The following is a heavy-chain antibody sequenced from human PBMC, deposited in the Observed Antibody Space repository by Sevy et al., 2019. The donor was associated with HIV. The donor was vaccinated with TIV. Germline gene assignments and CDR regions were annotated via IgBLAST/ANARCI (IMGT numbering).Heavy chain of an antibody. J-gene: IGHJ4*02. Sequence: GGCLRLSCAASGFIFSSYPMHWVRQAPGNGLEWMTVISYDGSNKYYADSVKGRFTISRDNSKNTLYLHMNSLRTEDTDVYCCASDRCWSGSTSYYFDHWGQGTLVTVSS. CDR3: ASDRCWSGSTSYYFDH. D-gene: IGHD3-3*01. V-gene: IGHV3-30*04. CDR1: GFIFSSYP. CDR2: ISYDGSNK.